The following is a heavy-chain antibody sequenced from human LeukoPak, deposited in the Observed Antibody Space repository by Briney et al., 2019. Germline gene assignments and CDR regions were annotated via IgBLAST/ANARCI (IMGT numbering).Heavy chain of an antibody. Sequence: GGSLRLSCAASGFTFSSYVMSWVRQAPGKGLEWVSAISGSGGSTYYADSVKGRFTISRDNSKNTLYLQVNSLRAEDTAVYYCAKDHCSSTSCYFSGMDVWGQGTTVTVSS. CDR2: ISGSGGST. CDR3: AKDHCSSTSCYFSGMDV. CDR1: GFTFSSYV. V-gene: IGHV3-23*01. D-gene: IGHD2-2*01. J-gene: IGHJ6*02.